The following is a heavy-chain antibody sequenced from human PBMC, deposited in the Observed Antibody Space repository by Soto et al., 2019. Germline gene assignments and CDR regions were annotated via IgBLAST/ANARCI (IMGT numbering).Heavy chain of an antibody. J-gene: IGHJ3*02. CDR1: GGSISSYY. CDR3: ARVTPAGPGVWYAFDI. D-gene: IGHD3-10*01. CDR2: IYYSGST. V-gene: IGHV4-59*01. Sequence: PPETLSLTCTVSGGSISSYYWSWIRQPPGKGLEWIGYIYYSGSTNYNPSLKSRVTISVDTSKNQFSLKLSSVTAADTAVYYCARVTPAGPGVWYAFDIWGQGTMVTVSS.